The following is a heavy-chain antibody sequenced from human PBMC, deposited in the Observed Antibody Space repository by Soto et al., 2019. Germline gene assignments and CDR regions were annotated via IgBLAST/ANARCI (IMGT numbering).Heavy chain of an antibody. J-gene: IGHJ5*02. CDR3: AANMLRAPLDP. Sequence: QVQLVESGGGVVQPGRSLRLSCATSGFTFSNYGMHWARHTPGKGLEWVAVISYDGSNKKYADSVKGRFTISRDNSKITLTLQMNRLRVEETAVYYCAANMLRAPLDPWGQGTLVIVS. V-gene: IGHV3-30*03. D-gene: IGHD3-10*01. CDR1: GFTFSNYG. CDR2: ISYDGSNK.